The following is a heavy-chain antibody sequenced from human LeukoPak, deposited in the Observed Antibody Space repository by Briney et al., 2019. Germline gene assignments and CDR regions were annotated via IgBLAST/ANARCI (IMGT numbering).Heavy chain of an antibody. CDR2: IYYSGST. D-gene: IGHD4-17*01. CDR3: ARAMLYGDYVDAFDI. J-gene: IGHJ3*02. Sequence: PSETLSLTCTVSGGSISSYYWSWIRQPPGKGLEWIGYIYYSGSTNYNPSLKSRVTISVDTSKNQFSLKLSSVTAADTAVYYCARAMLYGDYVDAFDIWGQGTMVTVSS. CDR1: GGSISSYY. V-gene: IGHV4-59*01.